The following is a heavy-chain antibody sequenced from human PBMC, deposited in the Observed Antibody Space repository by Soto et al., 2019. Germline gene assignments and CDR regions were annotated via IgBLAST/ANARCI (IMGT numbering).Heavy chain of an antibody. Sequence: ASVKVSCKASGYTFTSYGSSWVRQAPGQGLEWMGWISAYNGNKHYAQKLQGRVTMTTDTSTSTSYMELRSLRSDDTAVYYCARGASRPFDYWGQGTPVTVSS. D-gene: IGHD6-6*01. CDR1: GYTFTSYG. V-gene: IGHV1-18*01. CDR3: ARGASRPFDY. J-gene: IGHJ4*02. CDR2: ISAYNGNK.